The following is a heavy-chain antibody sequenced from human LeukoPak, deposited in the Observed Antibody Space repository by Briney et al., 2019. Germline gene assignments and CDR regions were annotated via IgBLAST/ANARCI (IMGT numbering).Heavy chain of an antibody. V-gene: IGHV3-21*01. CDR3: ARESGIMVGDYYYYYMDV. CDR1: GFTFSNYA. J-gene: IGHJ6*03. Sequence: GGSLRLSCAASGFTFSNYAMSWVRQAPGKGLEWVSSISGGSTYIYYIDSVKGRFTISRDNAKNSLYLQMESLSAEDTAVYYCARESGIMVGDYYYYYMDVWGIGTTVTVSS. CDR2: ISGGSTYI. D-gene: IGHD1-26*01.